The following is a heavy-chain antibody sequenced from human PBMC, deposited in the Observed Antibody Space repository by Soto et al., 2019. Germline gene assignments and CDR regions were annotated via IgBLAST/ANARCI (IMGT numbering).Heavy chain of an antibody. CDR3: AKAFYGDYSPFDY. J-gene: IGHJ4*02. CDR2: ISGSGGST. D-gene: IGHD4-17*01. CDR1: GFTFRSYA. V-gene: IGHV3-23*01. Sequence: GGSLRLSCAASGFTFRSYAMSWVRQAPGKGLEWVSAISGSGGSTYYADSVKGRFTISRDNSKNTLYLQMNSLRAEDTAVYYCAKAFYGDYSPFDYWGQGTLVTVSS.